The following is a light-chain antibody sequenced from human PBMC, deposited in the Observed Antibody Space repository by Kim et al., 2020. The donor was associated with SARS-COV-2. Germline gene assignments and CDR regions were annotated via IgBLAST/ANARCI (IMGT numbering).Light chain of an antibody. CDR1: SSNIGSNY. J-gene: IGLJ3*02. Sequence: QSVLTQPPSASGTPGQRVTISRSGSSSNIGSNYVYWYQQLPGTAPKLLIYRNNQRPSGVPDRFSGSKSGTSASLAISGLRSEDEADYYCAAWDDSLSGPRVFGGGTQLTVL. CDR3: AAWDDSLSGPRV. CDR2: RNN. V-gene: IGLV1-47*01.